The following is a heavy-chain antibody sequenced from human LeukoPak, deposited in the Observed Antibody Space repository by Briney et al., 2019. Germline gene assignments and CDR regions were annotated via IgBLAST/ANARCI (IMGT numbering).Heavy chain of an antibody. Sequence: PGGSLRLSCAASGFTFSTYTMNLVRQAPGTGLEWVSCISSSGTYIYYADSEKGRFTISRDNAQNSLYLEMNSLRAEDTAVYFCARAPPGDYGDYVGKFDPWGQGTLVTVSS. D-gene: IGHD4-17*01. V-gene: IGHV3-21*01. CDR1: GFTFSTYT. CDR2: ISSSGTYI. J-gene: IGHJ5*02. CDR3: ARAPPGDYGDYVGKFDP.